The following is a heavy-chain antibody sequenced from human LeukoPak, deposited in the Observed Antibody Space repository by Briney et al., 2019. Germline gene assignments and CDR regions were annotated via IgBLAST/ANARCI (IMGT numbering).Heavy chain of an antibody. CDR3: ARQTGSGLFILP. J-gene: IGHJ4*02. CDR1: WVSISSSNSY. CDR2: IYYSGNT. V-gene: IGHV4-39*01. D-gene: IGHD3/OR15-3a*01. Sequence: SKTLSFTGTASWVSISSSNSYWAWIRQPPGKGLEWIGSIYYSGNTYYNASLKSQVSISIDTSKNQFSLRLTSVTAADTAVYYCARQTGSGLFILPGGQGTLVTVSS.